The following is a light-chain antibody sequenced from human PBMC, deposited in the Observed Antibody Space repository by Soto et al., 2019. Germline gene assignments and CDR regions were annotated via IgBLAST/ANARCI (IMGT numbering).Light chain of an antibody. J-gene: IGKJ3*01. Sequence: IQLTQSPSSLSASVGDRVTITCRASQGISSYLAWYQQKPGKAPKLLIYAASTLQSGVPSRFSGSGSGTDFTLTISSLPPEDFAIYYCQQLNSYPPRVTFSPGTKVDIK. CDR1: QGISSY. CDR2: AAS. V-gene: IGKV1-9*01. CDR3: QQLNSYPPRVT.